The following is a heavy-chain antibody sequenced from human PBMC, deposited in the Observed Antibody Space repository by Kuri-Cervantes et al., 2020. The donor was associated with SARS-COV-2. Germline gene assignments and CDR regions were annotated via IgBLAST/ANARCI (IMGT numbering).Heavy chain of an antibody. CDR1: GGSISSGGYS. D-gene: IGHD6-19*01. CDR2: IYHSGIT. Sequence: SETLSLTCAVSGGSISSGGYSWSWIRQPPGKGLEWIGYIYHSGITYYNPSLKSRITISVDRSKNQFSLKLSSVTAADTAVYYCARESIAVAGTGGFDPWGQGTLVTVSS. J-gene: IGHJ5*02. V-gene: IGHV4-30-2*01. CDR3: ARESIAVAGTGGFDP.